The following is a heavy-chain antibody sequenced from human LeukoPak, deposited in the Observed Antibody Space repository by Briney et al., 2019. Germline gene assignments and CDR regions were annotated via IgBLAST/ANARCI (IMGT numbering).Heavy chain of an antibody. V-gene: IGHV4-4*07. J-gene: IGHJ6*03. CDR1: GGSISSYY. CDR3: ARCSRYCSSTSCYYYYMDV. CDR2: IYTSGST. Sequence: PSETLSLTCTVSGGSISSYYWSWIRQPAGKGLEWIGRIYTSGSTNYNPSLKSRVTMSVDTSKNQFSLKLSPVTAADTAVYYCARCSRYCSSTSCYYYYMDVWGKGTTVTISS. D-gene: IGHD2-2*01.